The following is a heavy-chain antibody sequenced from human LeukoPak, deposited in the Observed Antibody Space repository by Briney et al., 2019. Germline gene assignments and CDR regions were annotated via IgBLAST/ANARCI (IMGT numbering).Heavy chain of an antibody. Sequence: GGSLRLSCAASGFTFSSYGMHWVRQAPGKGLEWVAFIRYDGSNKYYADPVKGRFTISRDNSKNTLYLQMNSLRAEDTAVYYCAYSYDSSGCIDYWGQGTLVTVSS. D-gene: IGHD3-22*01. CDR1: GFTFSSYG. J-gene: IGHJ4*02. V-gene: IGHV3-30*02. CDR3: AYSYDSSGCIDY. CDR2: IRYDGSNK.